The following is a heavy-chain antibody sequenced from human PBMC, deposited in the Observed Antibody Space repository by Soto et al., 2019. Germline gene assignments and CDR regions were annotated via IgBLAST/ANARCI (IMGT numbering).Heavy chain of an antibody. CDR3: ATDQGARAPYYYYGMDV. V-gene: IGHV1-24*01. Sequence: GASVKVSCKVSGYTLTELSMHWVRQAPGKGLEWMGGFDPEDGETIYAQKFQGRVTMTEDTSTDTAYMELSSLRSEDTAVYYCATDQGARAPYYYYGMDVWGQGTTVTVSS. CDR1: GYTLTELS. D-gene: IGHD1-26*01. J-gene: IGHJ6*02. CDR2: FDPEDGET.